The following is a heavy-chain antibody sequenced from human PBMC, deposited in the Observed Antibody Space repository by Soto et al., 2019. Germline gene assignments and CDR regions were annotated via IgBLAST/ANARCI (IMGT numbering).Heavy chain of an antibody. D-gene: IGHD1-26*01. Sequence: GGSLRLSCAGSGFSFGSYEMHWVRQAPGKGLEWVTFTSYDGSINDYADSVKGRFTMSRHNSKNLLYLQMNSLRTEDTAVYYCAKEATAERELRHFDYWGKGTLVTVSS. V-gene: IGHV3-30*04. J-gene: IGHJ4*02. CDR2: TSYDGSIN. CDR1: GFSFGSYE. CDR3: AKEATAERELRHFDY.